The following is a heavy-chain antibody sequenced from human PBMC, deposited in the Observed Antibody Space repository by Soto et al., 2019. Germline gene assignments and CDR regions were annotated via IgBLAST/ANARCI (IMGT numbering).Heavy chain of an antibody. J-gene: IGHJ5*02. CDR1: GGSISSYY. CDR3: ARTKEEWLFMPSWLDP. CDR2: IYYSGST. D-gene: IGHD3-3*01. Sequence: SETLSLTCTVSGGSISSYYWSWIRQPPGKGLEWIGYIYYSGSTNYNPSLKSRVTISVDTSKNQFSLKLSSVTAADTAVYYCARTKEEWLFMPSWLDPWGQGTLVTVSS. V-gene: IGHV4-59*01.